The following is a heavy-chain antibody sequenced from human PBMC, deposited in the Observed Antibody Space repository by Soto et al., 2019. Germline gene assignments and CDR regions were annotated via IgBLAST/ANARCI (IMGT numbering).Heavy chain of an antibody. Sequence: QVQLQESGPGLVKPSQTLSLTCTVSGGSISSGGYYWSWIRQHPGTGLEWIGYISYSGSTYYNPSLKSRVTISVDTSKNQFSLKLSSVTAADTAVYYCASMDIVVVRGFDPWGQGTLVTVSS. D-gene: IGHD2-2*03. CDR1: GGSISSGGYY. V-gene: IGHV4-31*03. CDR3: ASMDIVVVRGFDP. CDR2: ISYSGST. J-gene: IGHJ5*02.